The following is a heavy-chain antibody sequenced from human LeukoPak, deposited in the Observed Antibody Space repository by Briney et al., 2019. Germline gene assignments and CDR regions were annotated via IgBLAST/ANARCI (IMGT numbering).Heavy chain of an antibody. Sequence: GGSLRLSCASPGFTFSDYWMSWVRQAPGKGLEWVSVIYSGGSTYYADSVKGRFTISRDNSKNTLYLQMNSLRAEDTAVYYCASLTIAAADTRWPRTYYFDYWGQGTLVTVSS. CDR2: IYSGGST. CDR3: ASLTIAAADTRWPRTYYFDY. CDR1: GFTFSDYW. J-gene: IGHJ4*02. V-gene: IGHV3-66*01. D-gene: IGHD6-13*01.